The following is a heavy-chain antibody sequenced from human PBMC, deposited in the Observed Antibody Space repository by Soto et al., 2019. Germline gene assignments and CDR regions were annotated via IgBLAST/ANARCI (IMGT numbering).Heavy chain of an antibody. CDR1: GYNFTSYA. J-gene: IGHJ4*02. D-gene: IGHD2-15*01. CDR2: INAGNGNT. Sequence: QGQLVQSGAEVKKPGASGKVSFMASGYNFTSYAMHWVRQAPGQRLEWMGWINAGNGNTKYSQKFQGRVTITRDTSASTAYMELSSLRSEDTAVYYCARGPGGPDGPGDYWGQGTLVTVSS. CDR3: ARGPGGPDGPGDY. V-gene: IGHV1-3*01.